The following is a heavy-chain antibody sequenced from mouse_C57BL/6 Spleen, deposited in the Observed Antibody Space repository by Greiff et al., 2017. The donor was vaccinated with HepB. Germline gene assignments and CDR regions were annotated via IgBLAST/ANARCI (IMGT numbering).Heavy chain of an antibody. CDR2: IYPRSGNT. D-gene: IGHD1-1*01. J-gene: IGHJ4*01. Sequence: QVQLQQSGAELARPGASVKLSCKASGYTFTSYGISWVKQRTGQGLEWIGEIYPRSGNTYYNEKFKGKATLTADKSSSTAYMELRSLTSEDSAVYCCARRFITTVVATRDYAMDYWGQGTSVTVSS. CDR1: GYTFTSYG. V-gene: IGHV1-81*01. CDR3: ARRFITTVVATRDYAMDY.